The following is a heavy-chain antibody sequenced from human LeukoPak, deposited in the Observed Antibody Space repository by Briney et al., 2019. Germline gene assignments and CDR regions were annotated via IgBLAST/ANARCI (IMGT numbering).Heavy chain of an antibody. CDR2: ISSSSSYI. V-gene: IGHV3-21*01. Sequence: PGGSLRLSCAASGFTFSSYSMNWVRQAPGKGLGWVSSISSSSSYIYYADSVKGRFTISRDNAKNSLYLQMNSLRAEDTAVYYCAREQWWLIPWFDPWGQGTLVTVSS. CDR3: AREQWWLIPWFDP. J-gene: IGHJ5*02. CDR1: GFTFSSYS. D-gene: IGHD2-8*01.